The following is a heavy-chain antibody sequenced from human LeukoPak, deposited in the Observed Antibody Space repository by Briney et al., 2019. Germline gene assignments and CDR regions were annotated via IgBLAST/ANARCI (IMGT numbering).Heavy chain of an antibody. CDR2: FDPEDGET. Sequence: ASVKVSCKVSGYTLTELSMHWVRQAPGKGLEWMGGFDPEDGETIYAQKFQGRVTMTEDTSTDTAYMELSSLRSEDTAVYYCATNRYYYDSSGYLDLDYWGQGTLVTVSS. D-gene: IGHD3-22*01. CDR1: GYTLTELS. CDR3: ATNRYYYDSSGYLDLDY. V-gene: IGHV1-24*01. J-gene: IGHJ4*02.